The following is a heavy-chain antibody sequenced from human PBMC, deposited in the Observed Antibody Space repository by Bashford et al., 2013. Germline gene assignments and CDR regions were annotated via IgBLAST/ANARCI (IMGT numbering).Heavy chain of an antibody. J-gene: IGHJ5*01. CDR2: INHNGYT. CDR3: ARGVIYTSSPWRNRKSNYFDS. V-gene: IGHV4-34*01. Sequence: SETLSLTCAVSGTSFSNCFWSWIRQAPGKGLEWIGEINHNGYTNYNPSLKSRVTLSVDKSNNQFLLRLNSMTAADTAVYYCARGVIYTSSPWRNRKSNYFDSWATEPWSPSPQ. CDR1: GTSFSNCF. D-gene: IGHD3-16*01.